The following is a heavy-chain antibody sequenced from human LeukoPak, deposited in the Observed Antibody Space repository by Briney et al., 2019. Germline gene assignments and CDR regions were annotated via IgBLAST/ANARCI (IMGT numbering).Heavy chain of an antibody. V-gene: IGHV4-34*01. D-gene: IGHD3-3*01. CDR2: INQSGST. Sequence: SETLSLTCAVYGGTFSNYYWTWIRQPPGKGLEWIGEINQSGSTHYNPSLKSRVTISVDTSKNQFSLKLSSVTAADTAVYYCARGGRGFCWSISRPNLDSWGQGTLVTVSS. J-gene: IGHJ5*01. CDR3: ARGGRGFCWSISRPNLDS. CDR1: GGTFSNYY.